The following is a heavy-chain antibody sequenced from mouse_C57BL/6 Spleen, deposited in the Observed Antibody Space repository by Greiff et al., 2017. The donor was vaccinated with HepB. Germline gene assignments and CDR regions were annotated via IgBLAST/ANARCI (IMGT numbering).Heavy chain of an antibody. V-gene: IGHV1-81*01. CDR3: AMGIGAY. J-gene: IGHJ3*01. CDR2: IYPRSGNT. Sequence: VKLVESGAELARPGASVKLSCKASGYTFTSYGISWVKQRTGQGLEWIGEIYPRSGNTYYNEKFKGKATLTADKSSSTAYMELRSLTSEDSAVYFCAMGIGAYWGQGTLVTVSA. CDR1: GYTFTSYG.